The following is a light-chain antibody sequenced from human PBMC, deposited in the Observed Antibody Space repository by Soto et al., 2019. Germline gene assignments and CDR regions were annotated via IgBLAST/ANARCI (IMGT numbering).Light chain of an antibody. Sequence: QSVLTQPASVSGSPGQSITISCTGTSSDVCGYNYVSWYQQHPGKAPKLMIYEVSNRPSGVSNRFSGSKSGNTASLTISGLQAEDEADYYCSSYTSSSTHYVFGTGTKVTVL. CDR2: EVS. V-gene: IGLV2-14*01. J-gene: IGLJ1*01. CDR1: SSDVCGYNY. CDR3: SSYTSSSTHYV.